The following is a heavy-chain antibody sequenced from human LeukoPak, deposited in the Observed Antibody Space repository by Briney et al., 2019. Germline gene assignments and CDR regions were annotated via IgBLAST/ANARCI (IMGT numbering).Heavy chain of an antibody. Sequence: PGGSLRLSCAASGFTFSAYYMSWIRQAPGKGLEWVSYISSSGSTIYYADSVKGRFTISRDNAKNSLYLQMNSLRAEDTAVYYCARDSVASSGTVDYWGQGTLVTVSS. V-gene: IGHV3-11*01. J-gene: IGHJ4*02. CDR3: ARDSVASSGTVDY. CDR2: ISSSGSTI. D-gene: IGHD6-19*01. CDR1: GFTFSAYY.